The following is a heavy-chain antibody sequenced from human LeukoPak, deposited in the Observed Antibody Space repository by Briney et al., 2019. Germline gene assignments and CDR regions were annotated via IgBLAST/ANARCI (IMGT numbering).Heavy chain of an antibody. D-gene: IGHD5-24*01. V-gene: IGHV3-23*01. J-gene: IGHJ4*02. CDR3: ATAVNRWRHDF. CDR1: GFTFSTYA. Sequence: PGRSLRLSCAASGFTFSTYAMSWVRQAPGKGLEWVSAISGNGAGTYYGDSVKGRFTISRDISKNTLFLQMNSLTAEDTAVYYCATAVNRWRHDFWGQGTLVTVSS. CDR2: ISGNGAGT.